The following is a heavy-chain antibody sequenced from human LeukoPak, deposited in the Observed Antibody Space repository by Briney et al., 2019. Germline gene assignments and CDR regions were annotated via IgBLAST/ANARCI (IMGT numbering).Heavy chain of an antibody. V-gene: IGHV4-4*07. D-gene: IGHD3-22*01. CDR2: IYTSGST. J-gene: IGHJ4*02. CDR1: GGSSNNYY. CDR3: ARESGYYYDTSGYTFDY. Sequence: SETLSLTCTVSGGSSNNYYWSWIRQSAGKGLEWIGRIYTSGSTNYNPSLKSRVSMSVDTSKNQFSLRLRSVTAADTAVYYCARESGYYYDTSGYTFDYWGQGILVAVSS.